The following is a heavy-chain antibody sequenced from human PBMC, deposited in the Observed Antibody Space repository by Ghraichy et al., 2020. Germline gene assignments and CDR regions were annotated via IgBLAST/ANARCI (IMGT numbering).Heavy chain of an antibody. CDR2: INHSGST. CDR1: GGSFSGYY. V-gene: IGHV4-34*01. D-gene: IGHD2-15*01. Sequence: SETLSLTCAVYGGSFSGYYWSWIRQPPGKGLEWIGEINHSGSTNYNPSLKSRVTISVDTSKNQFSLKLSSVTAADTAVYYCARRYCSGGSCYSRKNYNWFDPWGQGTLVTVSS. CDR3: ARRYCSGGSCYSRKNYNWFDP. J-gene: IGHJ5*02.